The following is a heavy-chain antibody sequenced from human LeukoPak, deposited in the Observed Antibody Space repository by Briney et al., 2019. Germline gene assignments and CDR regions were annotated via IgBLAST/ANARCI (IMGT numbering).Heavy chain of an antibody. J-gene: IGHJ4*02. D-gene: IGHD3-16*02. CDR2: INPSGGGT. CDR1: GYTFTSYY. CDR3: ARDKNDYVWGSYRYFDY. Sequence: ASVKVSCKASGYTFTSYYMHWVRQAPGQGLEWMGIINPSGGGTSYAQKFQGRVTMTRDTSTSTVYMELSSLRSEDTAVYYCARDKNDYVWGSYRYFDYWGQGTLVTVSS. V-gene: IGHV1-46*01.